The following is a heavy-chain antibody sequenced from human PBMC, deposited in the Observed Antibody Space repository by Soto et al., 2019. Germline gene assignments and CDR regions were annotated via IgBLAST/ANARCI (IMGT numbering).Heavy chain of an antibody. D-gene: IGHD6-13*01. V-gene: IGHV4-4*01. CDR3: ARELYSDSPHYYYYGLDV. J-gene: IGHJ6*02. CDR2: ISHTGST. CDR1: GGSITSSFW. Sequence: PSETLSLTCAVSGGSITSSFWRSWVRQSPRTGLEWIGEISHTGSTNYNPSLQSRVTISVDKPKNQFSLKLSSVTAADTAVYCCARELYSDSPHYYYYGLDVWGQGTTVTVSS.